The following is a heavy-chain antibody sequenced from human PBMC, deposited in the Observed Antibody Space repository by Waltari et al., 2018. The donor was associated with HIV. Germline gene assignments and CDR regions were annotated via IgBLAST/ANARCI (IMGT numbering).Heavy chain of an antibody. CDR2: ISSSSSYI. Sequence: EVQLVESGGGLVKPGGSLRLSCAASGFTFSSYSMNWVRQAPGKGLEWVSSISSSSSYIYYADSVKGRFTISRDNAKNSLYLQMNSLRAEDTAVYYCASRVVVITSACDIWGQGTMVTVSS. CDR1: GFTFSSYS. V-gene: IGHV3-21*01. CDR3: ASRVVVITSACDI. D-gene: IGHD3-22*01. J-gene: IGHJ3*02.